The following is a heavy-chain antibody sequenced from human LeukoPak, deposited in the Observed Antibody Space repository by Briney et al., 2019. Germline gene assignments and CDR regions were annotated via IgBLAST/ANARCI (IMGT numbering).Heavy chain of an antibody. J-gene: IGHJ4*02. V-gene: IGHV3-74*01. CDR2: INGDGSST. CDR1: GFTFSSYW. CDR3: ARSQGPYDY. Sequence: GGSLRLSCAASGFTFSSYWMNWVRQAPGKGLVWVSRINGDGSSTNYADSVEGRFTISRDNAKNTLYLQLNSLRAEDTAIYYCARSQGPYDYWGQGTLVTVSS.